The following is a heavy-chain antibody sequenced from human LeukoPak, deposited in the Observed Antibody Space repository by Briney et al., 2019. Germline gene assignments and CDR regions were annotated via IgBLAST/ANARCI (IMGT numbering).Heavy chain of an antibody. CDR2: ISANNGDT. Sequence: GASVKVSCKAFGYTFTSYGISWVRQAPGQGLEWMGWISANNGDTDYPPKLQDRVTMTTDTYTSTAYMELRSLRSDDTAMYYCARESHETREDYWGQGTLVTVSS. J-gene: IGHJ4*02. V-gene: IGHV1-18*01. D-gene: IGHD1-1*01. CDR1: GYTFTSYG. CDR3: ARESHETREDY.